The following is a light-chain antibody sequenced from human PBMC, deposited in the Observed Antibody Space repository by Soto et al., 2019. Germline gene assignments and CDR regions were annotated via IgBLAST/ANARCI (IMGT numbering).Light chain of an antibody. J-gene: IGKJ1*01. Sequence: DIQINQSPATLSGSVGDRVTITCPASQTISSWLAWYQQKPGKAPKLLIYKASTLKSGVPSRFSGSGSGTEFTLTISSLQPDDFATYYCQQYNSYSEAFGQGTKVDI. CDR2: KAS. CDR3: QQYNSYSEA. CDR1: QTISSW. V-gene: IGKV1-5*03.